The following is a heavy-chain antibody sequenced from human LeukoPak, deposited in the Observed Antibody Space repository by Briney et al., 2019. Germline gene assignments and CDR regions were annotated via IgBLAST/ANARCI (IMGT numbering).Heavy chain of an antibody. Sequence: GASVKVSCKASGYTFTGYYMHWVRQAPGQGLEWMGWINPNSGGTNYAQKFQGRVTMTRDTSISTAYMERSRLRSDDTAVYYCARVARSLYSSSWYPFGYWGQGTLVTVPS. CDR2: INPNSGGT. J-gene: IGHJ4*02. CDR1: GYTFTGYY. V-gene: IGHV1-2*02. D-gene: IGHD6-13*01. CDR3: ARVARSLYSSSWYPFGY.